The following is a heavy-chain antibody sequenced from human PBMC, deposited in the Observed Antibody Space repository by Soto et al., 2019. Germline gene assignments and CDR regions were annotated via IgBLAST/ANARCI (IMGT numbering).Heavy chain of an antibody. Sequence: PSETLSLTCTVSGGSISSSRCHWGWIRQPPGKGLEWIASIKYSGTTFYNPSLKSRVTISLDTSMNQFSLKLTSVSAADTAMYYCARQATTSWSYWGQGTLVTVSS. J-gene: IGHJ4*02. D-gene: IGHD2-2*01. CDR3: ARQATTSWSY. CDR1: GGSISSSRCH. V-gene: IGHV4-39*01. CDR2: IKYSGTT.